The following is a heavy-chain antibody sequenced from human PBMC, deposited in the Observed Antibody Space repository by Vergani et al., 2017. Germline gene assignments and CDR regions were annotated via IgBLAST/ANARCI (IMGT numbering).Heavy chain of an antibody. Sequence: EVQLVESGGGLIQPGGSLRLSCAASGFTVSSNYMSWVRQAPGKGLEWVSVIYSGGSTYYADSVKGRFTISRDNSKNTLYLQMNSLRAEDTAVYYCARMGDRLAVAPDYWGQGTLVTVSS. CDR3: ARMGDRLAVAPDY. D-gene: IGHD6-19*01. V-gene: IGHV3-53*01. CDR1: GFTVSSNY. J-gene: IGHJ4*02. CDR2: IYSGGST.